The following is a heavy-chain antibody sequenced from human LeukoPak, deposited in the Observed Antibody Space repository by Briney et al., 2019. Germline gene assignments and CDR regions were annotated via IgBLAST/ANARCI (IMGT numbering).Heavy chain of an antibody. Sequence: PSETLSLTCTVSGGSISSSSYYWGWIRQPPGKGLEWIGSIYYSGSTYYNPSLKSRVTISVDTSKNQFSLKLSSVTAADTAIYYCAKSGGYGLIDYWGQGTLVTVSS. CDR2: IYYSGST. J-gene: IGHJ4*02. V-gene: IGHV4-39*01. D-gene: IGHD1-26*01. CDR1: GGSISSSSYY. CDR3: AKSGGYGLIDY.